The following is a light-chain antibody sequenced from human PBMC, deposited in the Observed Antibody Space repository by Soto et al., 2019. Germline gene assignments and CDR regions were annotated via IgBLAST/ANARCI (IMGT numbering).Light chain of an antibody. CDR1: QGIGDT. CDR3: QHYVTWPLT. V-gene: IGKV3-15*01. CDR2: DTS. Sequence: EIVMTHSPATLSVSHWEVATLSCRASQGIGDTLAWYQQKPGQTPRLLIYDTSIRAAGVPARFSGSRSGAEFTLTISSLQSEDFAVDYCQHYVTWPLTFGGGTKVDIK. J-gene: IGKJ4*01.